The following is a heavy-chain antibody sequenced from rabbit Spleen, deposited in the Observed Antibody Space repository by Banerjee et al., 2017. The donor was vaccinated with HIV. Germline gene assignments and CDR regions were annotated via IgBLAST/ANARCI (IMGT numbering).Heavy chain of an antibody. D-gene: IGHD4-1*01. CDR2: SYAGSSGST. CDR3: ARGYDSGWDL. V-gene: IGHV1S45*01. J-gene: IGHJ4*01. CDR1: GFTITSNYW. Sequence: QEQLKETGGGLVQPGESLTLSCKASGFTITSNYWMTWVRQAPGKGLEWIACSYAGSSGSTYSALWAIGRFTISKTSSTTVTLQVTSLTAADTATYFCARGYDSGWDLWGQGTLVTVS.